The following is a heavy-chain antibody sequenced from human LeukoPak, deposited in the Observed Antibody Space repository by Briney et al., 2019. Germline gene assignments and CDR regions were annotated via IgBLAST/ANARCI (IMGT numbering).Heavy chain of an antibody. Sequence: GGSLRLSCAASGFTFSSYSMNWVRQAPGKGLEWVSYISSSSSTIYYADSVKGRFTISRDNSKNTLYLQMNSLRAEDTAVYYCAKFLGGGGSKYYFDYWGQGTLVTVSS. CDR3: AKFLGGGGSKYYFDY. V-gene: IGHV3-48*01. CDR1: GFTFSSYS. J-gene: IGHJ4*02. D-gene: IGHD2-15*01. CDR2: ISSSSSTI.